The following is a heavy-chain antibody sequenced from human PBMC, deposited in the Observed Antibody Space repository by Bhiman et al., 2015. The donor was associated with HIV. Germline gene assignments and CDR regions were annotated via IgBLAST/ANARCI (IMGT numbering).Heavy chain of an antibody. D-gene: IGHD6-13*01. Sequence: EVQLVESGGGLVQPGRSLRLSCAASGFTFDDYAMHWVRQAPGMGLEWVSGISWNSGSMGYADSVKGRFTISRDNAKNSLYLQMNSLRGEDTALYYCAKGRAAAGSFDYWGQGTLVTVSS. J-gene: IGHJ4*02. V-gene: IGHV3-9*01. CDR2: ISWNSGSM. CDR3: AKGRAAAGSFDY. CDR1: GFTFDDYA.